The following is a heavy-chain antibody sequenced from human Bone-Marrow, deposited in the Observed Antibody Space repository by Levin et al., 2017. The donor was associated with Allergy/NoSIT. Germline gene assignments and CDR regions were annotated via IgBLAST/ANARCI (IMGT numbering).Heavy chain of an antibody. Sequence: GESLKISCAASGFTFSHSAMHWVRQAPGKGLEWVASMSYDGTNEKYADSVKGRFSISRDNSKNTLFVQMRSLRVENTAVYYCARDRGDGYSRGRGYYVYYGMDVWGQGTTVTVSS. D-gene: IGHD5-24*01. CDR2: MSYDGTNE. CDR3: ARDRGDGYSRGRGYYVYYGMDV. J-gene: IGHJ6*02. V-gene: IGHV3-30-3*01. CDR1: GFTFSHSA.